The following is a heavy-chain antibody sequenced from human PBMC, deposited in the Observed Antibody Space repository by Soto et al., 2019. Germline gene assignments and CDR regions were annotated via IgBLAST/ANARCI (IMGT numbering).Heavy chain of an antibody. J-gene: IGHJ5*02. Sequence: SETLSLTCTVSGGSISSYYWSWIRQPPGKGLEWIGYIYYSGSTNYNPSLKSRVTISVDTSKNQFSLKLSSVTAADTAVYYCARCISCPPPYSLDPWGQGTLVTVSS. CDR1: GGSISSYY. D-gene: IGHD2-2*01. CDR2: IYYSGST. V-gene: IGHV4-59*01. CDR3: ARCISCPPPYSLDP.